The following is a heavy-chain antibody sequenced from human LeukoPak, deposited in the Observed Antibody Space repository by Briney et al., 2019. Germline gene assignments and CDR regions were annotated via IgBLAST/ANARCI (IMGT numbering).Heavy chain of an antibody. CDR3: AREVGRAAAGISWWFDP. J-gene: IGHJ5*02. CDR2: INHSGST. Sequence: SETLSLTCAVYGGSFSGYYWSWIRQPPGKGLEWNGEINHSGSTNYNPSLKSRVTISVDTSKNQFSLKLSSVTAADTAVYYCAREVGRAAAGISWWFDPWGQGTLVTVSS. V-gene: IGHV4-34*01. CDR1: GGSFSGYY. D-gene: IGHD6-13*01.